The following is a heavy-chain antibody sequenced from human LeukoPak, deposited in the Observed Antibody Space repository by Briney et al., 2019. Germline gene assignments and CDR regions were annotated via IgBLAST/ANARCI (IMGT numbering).Heavy chain of an antibody. CDR1: GFTFSSYW. CDR3: ARVRATFSPHFAN. CDR2: INSDGSIT. D-gene: IGHD5-12*01. J-gene: IGHJ4*02. V-gene: IGHV3-74*01. Sequence: QPGGSLRLSCAASGFTFSSYWMHWVRQAPGKGLMWVSRINSDGSITNYADSVKGRFTISRDNAKNTLYLQMNSLRAEDTAVYYCARVRATFSPHFANCGQGTLVTVSS.